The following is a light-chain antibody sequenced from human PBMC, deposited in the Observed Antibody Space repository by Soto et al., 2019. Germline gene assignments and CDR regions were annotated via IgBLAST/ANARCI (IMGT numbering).Light chain of an antibody. V-gene: IGKV3-20*01. CDR2: DAS. Sequence: EIVLTQSPGTLSLSPGERATFSCRASQSVSSSYIAWYQQKPGQAPRLLIYDASNRATGIPARFSGSGSGTDFTLTISRLEPEDFAVYYCQQYGSSRGTFGQGTKVDI. CDR1: QSVSSSY. CDR3: QQYGSSRGT. J-gene: IGKJ1*01.